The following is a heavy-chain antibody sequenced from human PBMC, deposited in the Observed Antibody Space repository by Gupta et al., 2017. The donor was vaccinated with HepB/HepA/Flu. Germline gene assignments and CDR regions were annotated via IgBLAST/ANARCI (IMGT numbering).Heavy chain of an antibody. D-gene: IGHD2-2*01. CDR2: MNPNSGNT. J-gene: IGHJ3*01. CDR3: ALTYHLPSGVAFDF. Sequence: QVQLVQSGAEVKKPGASVKVSCKASGYTFTRYDINWVRQASGQGLEWMGWMNPNSGNTGYAQKFQDRVTITRNTSISTAYMELSSLRSEDTAVYYCALTYHLPSGVAFDFWGQGTLVTVSS. CDR1: GYTFTRYD. V-gene: IGHV1-8*03.